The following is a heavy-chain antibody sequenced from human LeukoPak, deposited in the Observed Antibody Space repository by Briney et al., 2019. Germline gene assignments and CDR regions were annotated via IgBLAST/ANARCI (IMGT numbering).Heavy chain of an antibody. J-gene: IGHJ4*02. CDR1: GFSFSTYG. Sequence: GGSLRLSCAASGFSFSTYGMHWVRQAPGKGLEWVAIISYDGDNKNYADSVRGRFTISRDNSKNTLYLETNSLRAEDTAVYYCAKPYCSSTSCYTGRWYFDYWGQGTLVTVSS. D-gene: IGHD2-2*02. V-gene: IGHV3-30*18. CDR2: ISYDGDNK. CDR3: AKPYCSSTSCYTGRWYFDY.